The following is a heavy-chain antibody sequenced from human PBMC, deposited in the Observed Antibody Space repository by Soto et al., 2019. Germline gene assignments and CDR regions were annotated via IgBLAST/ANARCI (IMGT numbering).Heavy chain of an antibody. CDR2: ISYDGSNE. J-gene: IGHJ4*02. CDR1: GFTFSSYA. D-gene: IGHD3-3*01. CDR3: TRETMTIRLYFDY. V-gene: IGHV3-30-3*01. Sequence: GSLRLSCAASGFTFSSYAMHWVRQAPGKGLEWVAVISYDGSNEYYADSVKGRFTISRDNSKNTLYLQVNSLRAEDTAMYYCTRETMTIRLYFDYWGQGALVTSPQ.